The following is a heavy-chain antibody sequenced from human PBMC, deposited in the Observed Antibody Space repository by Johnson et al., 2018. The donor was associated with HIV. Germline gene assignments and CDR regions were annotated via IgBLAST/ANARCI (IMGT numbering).Heavy chain of an antibody. V-gene: IGHV3-30*03. CDR1: VFTFNDYV. J-gene: IGHJ3*02. CDR3: SRERVWYYDSSGDVAFDI. Sequence: QVHLVESGGGVVRPGGSLRLSCAASVFTFNDYVMSWVRQAPGKGLEWVAVISHDGSDKNYADSVKGRFTISRDNSKNTLFLQMNSLRAEDTAVYYCSRERVWYYDSSGDVAFDIWGQGTLVTVSS. D-gene: IGHD3-22*01. CDR2: ISHDGSDK.